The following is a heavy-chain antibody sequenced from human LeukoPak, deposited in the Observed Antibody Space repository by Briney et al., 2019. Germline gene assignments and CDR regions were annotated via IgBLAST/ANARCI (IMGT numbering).Heavy chain of an antibody. D-gene: IGHD3/OR15-3a*01. J-gene: IGHJ5*02. CDR2: ISGSGGST. Sequence: GGPLRLSCAASGFTFSSYAMGWVRQAPGKGLEWVSAISGSGGSTYYADSVKGRFTISRDNSKNTLYLQMNSLRAEDTAVYYCAKVGTGRVIEQSYWFDPWGQGTLVTVSS. CDR1: GFTFSSYA. V-gene: IGHV3-23*01. CDR3: AKVGTGRVIEQSYWFDP.